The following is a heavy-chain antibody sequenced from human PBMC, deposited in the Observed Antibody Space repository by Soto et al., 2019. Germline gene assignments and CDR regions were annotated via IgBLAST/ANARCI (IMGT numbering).Heavy chain of an antibody. CDR3: ARGSLRYYYYYYGMDV. Sequence: PSETLSLTCAVSGGSISSGGYSWSWIRQPPGKGLEWIGYIYHSGSTYYSPSLKSRVTISVDRSKNQFSLKLSSVTAADTAVYYCARGSLRYYYYYYGMDVWGQGTTVTVSS. V-gene: IGHV4-30-2*01. D-gene: IGHD1-26*01. J-gene: IGHJ6*02. CDR2: IYHSGST. CDR1: GGSISSGGYS.